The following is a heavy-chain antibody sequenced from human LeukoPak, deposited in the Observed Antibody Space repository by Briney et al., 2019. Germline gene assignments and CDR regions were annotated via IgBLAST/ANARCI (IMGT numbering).Heavy chain of an antibody. J-gene: IGHJ4*02. D-gene: IGHD3-22*01. CDR2: INSDGSST. CDR3: ARILSPMMEGGLDY. V-gene: IGHV3-74*01. Sequence: GGSLRLSCAASGFTFSDYGMVWVRQAPGKGLVWVSRINSDGSSTSYADSVKGRFTISRDNAKNTLYLQMNSLRAEDTAVYYCARILSPMMEGGLDYWGQGTLVTVSS. CDR1: GFTFSDYG.